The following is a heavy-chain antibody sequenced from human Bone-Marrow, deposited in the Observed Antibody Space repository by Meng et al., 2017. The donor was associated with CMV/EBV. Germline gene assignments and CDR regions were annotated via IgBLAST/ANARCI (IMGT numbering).Heavy chain of an antibody. D-gene: IGHD1-1*01. Sequence: ASVKVSCKASGYTFTGYYMHWVRQAPGQGLEWMGWINPNSGRTNYAQKFQGRVTMTRDTSISTAYMELSRLRSDDTAVYYCARDPKNWNYFDYWGQGTLVTVSS. CDR3: ARDPKNWNYFDY. J-gene: IGHJ4*02. CDR1: GYTFTGYY. CDR2: INPNSGRT. V-gene: IGHV1-2*02.